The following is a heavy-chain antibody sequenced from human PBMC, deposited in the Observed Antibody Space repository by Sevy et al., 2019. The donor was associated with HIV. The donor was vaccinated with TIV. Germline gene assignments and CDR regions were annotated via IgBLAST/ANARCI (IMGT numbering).Heavy chain of an antibody. V-gene: IGHV3-23*01. D-gene: IGHD7-27*01. Sequence: GGSLRLSCAASGFTFRTFAMSWVRQAPGKGLQWVSSISDTGTSTYYADSVEGRFTISRDNSKKTLYLQMNSLRAEDTAPYYCAKYAGDFPHFDYWGQRTLVTVSS. J-gene: IGHJ4*02. CDR2: ISDTGTST. CDR1: GFTFRTFA. CDR3: AKYAGDFPHFDY.